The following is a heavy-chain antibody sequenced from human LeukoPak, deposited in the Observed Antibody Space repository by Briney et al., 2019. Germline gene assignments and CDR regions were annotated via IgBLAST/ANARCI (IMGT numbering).Heavy chain of an antibody. D-gene: IGHD3-10*01. V-gene: IGHV3-33*06. J-gene: IGHJ4*02. Sequence: GGSLRLSCAASGFTFSSYGMHWVRQAPGKGLEWVAVIWYDGSNKYYADSVKGRFTISRDNSKNTLYVQMNSLRAEDTAVYYCAKGHYYGSGSLDYWGQGTLVTVSS. CDR1: GFTFSSYG. CDR2: IWYDGSNK. CDR3: AKGHYYGSGSLDY.